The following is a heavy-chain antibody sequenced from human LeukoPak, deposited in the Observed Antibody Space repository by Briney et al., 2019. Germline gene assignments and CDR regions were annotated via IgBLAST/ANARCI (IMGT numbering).Heavy chain of an antibody. V-gene: IGHV3-11*04. J-gene: IGHJ3*02. CDR2: ISSSGSTI. CDR1: GFTFSDYC. CDR3: AKGDRSTLGDNDAFDI. D-gene: IGHD3-16*01. Sequence: GGSLRLSCAASGFTFSDYCMSWIRQAPGKGLEWVSYISSSGSTIYYADSVKGRFTISRDNAKNSLYLQMNSLRAEDTAVYYCAKGDRSTLGDNDAFDIWGQGTMVTVSS.